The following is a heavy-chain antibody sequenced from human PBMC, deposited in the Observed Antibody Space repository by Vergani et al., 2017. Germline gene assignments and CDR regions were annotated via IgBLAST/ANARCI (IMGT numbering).Heavy chain of an antibody. J-gene: IGHJ5*02. V-gene: IGHV4-59*01. D-gene: IGHD6-19*01. CDR1: FDSIRNFD. Sequence: QVQLQESGPGLVKSSETLSLTCSASFDSIRNFDCNWIRQPPGKGLEWIGSIHYSENNNYNPALKTRVTISVDTSKNQYALTLTSVTAADTAVYYYASDTHSGQRADRWGQGILVTVTS. CDR2: IHYSENN. CDR3: ASDTHSGQRADR.